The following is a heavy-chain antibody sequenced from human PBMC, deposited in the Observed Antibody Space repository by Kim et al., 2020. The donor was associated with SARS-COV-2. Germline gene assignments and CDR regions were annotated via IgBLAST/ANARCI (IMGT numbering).Heavy chain of an antibody. J-gene: IGHJ4*02. CDR3: ARERFPPGIADF. D-gene: IGHD6-13*01. Sequence: TYSNPSLRSRVAMSIDTAKNQFALKLTSVTTADTAVYFCARERFPPGIADFWGQGTLVAVSS. CDR2: T. V-gene: IGHV4-4*07.